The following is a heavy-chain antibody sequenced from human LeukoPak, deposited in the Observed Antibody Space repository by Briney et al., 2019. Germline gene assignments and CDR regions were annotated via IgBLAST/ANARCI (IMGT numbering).Heavy chain of an antibody. CDR3: AKDHSVVGATTWDY. D-gene: IGHD1-26*01. CDR1: GFTFSSYA. J-gene: IGHJ4*02. CDR2: ISGSGGST. Sequence: PGGSLRLSCAASGFTFSSYAMSWVRQAPGKGLEWVSAISGSGGSTYYADSVKGRFTIPRDNSKNTLYLQMNSLRAEDTAVYYCAKDHSVVGATTWDYWGQGTLVTVSS. V-gene: IGHV3-23*01.